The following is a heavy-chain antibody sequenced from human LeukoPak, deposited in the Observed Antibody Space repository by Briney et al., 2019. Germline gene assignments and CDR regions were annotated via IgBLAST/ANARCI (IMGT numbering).Heavy chain of an antibody. CDR2: ISNNGGYT. V-gene: IGHV3-23*01. Sequence: GGSLRLSCAASGFTFSSSAMSWVRQAPGKGLEWVSAISNNGGYTYYADSVQGRFTISRDNSKSTLCLQMNSLRAEDTAVYYCARRLTQYDCFDPWGQGILVTVSS. CDR3: ARRLTQYDCFDP. D-gene: IGHD2-2*01. J-gene: IGHJ5*02. CDR1: GFTFSSSA.